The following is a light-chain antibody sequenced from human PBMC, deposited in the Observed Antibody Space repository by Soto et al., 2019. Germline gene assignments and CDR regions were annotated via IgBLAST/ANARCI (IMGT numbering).Light chain of an antibody. CDR2: SNN. J-gene: IGLJ1*01. CDR3: AAWDDSLNGSA. CDR1: SSNIGSNT. V-gene: IGLV1-44*01. Sequence: QSVLTQPPSASGTPGQRVTISCSGSSSNIGSNTVNWYQQLPGTAPKLLIYSNNQRPSGVPDRFSGSKSGTSASLAISGLQSEDEADYYCAAWDDSLNGSAFGTGTKLTVL.